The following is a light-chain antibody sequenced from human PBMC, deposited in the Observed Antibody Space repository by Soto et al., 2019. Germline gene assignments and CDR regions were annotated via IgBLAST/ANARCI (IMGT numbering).Light chain of an antibody. V-gene: IGKV1-39*01. Sequence: DIQMTQSPSSLSASVGDRVTITCRASQSISSYLNWYQKKPVKATNLLIYAASSLNSGVRSKLSGSGYGTDFTLTISRLQPEDFETYSCQRRYSTPYTFGQGTKLEIK. CDR1: QSISSY. CDR2: AAS. CDR3: QRRYSTPYT. J-gene: IGKJ2*01.